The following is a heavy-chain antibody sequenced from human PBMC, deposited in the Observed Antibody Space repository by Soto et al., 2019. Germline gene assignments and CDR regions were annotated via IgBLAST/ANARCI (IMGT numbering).Heavy chain of an antibody. CDR1: GDSVSSNSAA. D-gene: IGHD6-13*01. CDR3: ARAYSGYSSSWYKASWFDP. Sequence: PSQTLSLTCAISGDSVSSNSAAWNWIRQSPSRGLEWLGRTYYRSKWYNDYAVSVKSRITINPDTSKNQFSLQLNSVTPEDTAVYYCARAYSGYSSSWYKASWFDPWGQGTLVTVS. CDR2: TYYRSKWYN. V-gene: IGHV6-1*01. J-gene: IGHJ5*02.